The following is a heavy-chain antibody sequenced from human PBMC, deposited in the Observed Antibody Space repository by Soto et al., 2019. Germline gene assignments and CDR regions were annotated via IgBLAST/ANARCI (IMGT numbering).Heavy chain of an antibody. Sequence: PGGSLRLSCAASGFTFSSYSMNWVRQAPGKGLEWVSSISSSSSYIYYTDSVKGRFTISRDNAKNSLYLQMNSLRAEDTAVYYCASNIVVVPAAIAPPNWNRDDWGQGTQVTVSS. D-gene: IGHD2-2*01. V-gene: IGHV3-21*01. CDR3: ASNIVVVPAAIAPPNWNRDD. CDR1: GFTFSSYS. CDR2: ISSSSSYI. J-gene: IGHJ4*02.